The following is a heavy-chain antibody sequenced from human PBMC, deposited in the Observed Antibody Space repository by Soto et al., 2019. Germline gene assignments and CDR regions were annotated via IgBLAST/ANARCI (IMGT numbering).Heavy chain of an antibody. CDR3: ARPYYYDSSGYYHDAFDI. D-gene: IGHD3-22*01. V-gene: IGHV3-30-3*01. Sequence: QVQLVESGGGVVQPGRSLRLSCAASGFTFSSYAMHWVRQAPGKGLEWVAVISYDGSNKYYADSVKDRFTISRDNSKNTLYLQMNSLRAEDTAVYYCARPYYYDSSGYYHDAFDIWGQGTMVTVSS. J-gene: IGHJ3*02. CDR1: GFTFSSYA. CDR2: ISYDGSNK.